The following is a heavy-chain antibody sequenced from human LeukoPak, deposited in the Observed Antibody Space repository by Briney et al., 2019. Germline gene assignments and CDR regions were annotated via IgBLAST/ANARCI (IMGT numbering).Heavy chain of an antibody. J-gene: IGHJ4*02. Sequence: GGSLRLSCAASGFTFSSYEMNWVRQAPGKGLEWVANIKQDGSEKYYVDSVKGRFTISRDNAKNSLYLQMNSLRAEDTAVYYCARDSIAARPFSYFDYWGQGTLVTVSS. D-gene: IGHD6-6*01. V-gene: IGHV3-7*01. CDR2: IKQDGSEK. CDR3: ARDSIAARPFSYFDY. CDR1: GFTFSSYE.